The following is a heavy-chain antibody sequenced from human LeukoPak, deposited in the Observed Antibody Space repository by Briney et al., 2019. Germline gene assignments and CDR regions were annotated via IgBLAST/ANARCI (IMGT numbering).Heavy chain of an antibody. Sequence: ASVKVSCKASGYSFADYYIHWVRQAPGQGLEWMGWINPNSGGTKYAQKFQGRVTMTGDTSINTAYVELTRLTSDDTAVYFCARPIVPLALVFDPWGQGTLVTVSS. CDR2: INPNSGGT. CDR1: GYSFADYY. V-gene: IGHV1-2*02. CDR3: ARPIVPLALVFDP. J-gene: IGHJ5*02. D-gene: IGHD2/OR15-2a*01.